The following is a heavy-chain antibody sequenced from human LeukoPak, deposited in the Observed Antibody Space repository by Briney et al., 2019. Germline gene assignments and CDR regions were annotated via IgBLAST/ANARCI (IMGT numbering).Heavy chain of an antibody. V-gene: IGHV3-23*01. D-gene: IGHD3-22*01. J-gene: IGHJ4*02. CDR1: AFTFSSYA. CDR2: ISGSGGGT. CDR3: AKDPQDSSGYFPVGTFDY. Sequence: PGGSLRLSCAASAFTFSSYAMSWVRQAPGMSLECVSSISGSGGGTYYAGSVKGRFTISRDNSKHTVYLQMNSLRAEDTAVYYCAKDPQDSSGYFPVGTFDYWGQGTLVTVSS.